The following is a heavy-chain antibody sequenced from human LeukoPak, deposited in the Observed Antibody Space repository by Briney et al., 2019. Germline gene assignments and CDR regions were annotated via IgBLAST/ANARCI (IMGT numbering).Heavy chain of an antibody. J-gene: IGHJ5*02. CDR3: ARFAVEMATIFDLEDVGWFDP. V-gene: IGHV4-39*07. CDR2: IYYSGST. Sequence: SETLSLTCTVSGGSISSSSYYWGWLRQPPGKGLEWIGSIYYSGSTYYNPSLKSRVTISVDTSKNQFSLKLSSVTAADTAVYYCARFAVEMATIFDLEDVGWFDPWGKGTLVTVSS. CDR1: GGSISSSSYY. D-gene: IGHD5-24*01.